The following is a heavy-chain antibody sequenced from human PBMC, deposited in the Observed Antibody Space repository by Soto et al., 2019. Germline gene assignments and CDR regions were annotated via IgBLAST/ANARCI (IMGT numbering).Heavy chain of an antibody. D-gene: IGHD3-22*01. V-gene: IGHV3-33*01. J-gene: IGHJ4*02. CDR1: GFTFSSYG. CDR3: ARGHDSSGYYLENY. CDR2: IWYDGSNK. Sequence: VQLVESGGGVVQPGRSLRLSCAASGFTFSSYGMHWVRQAPGKGLEWVAVIWYDGSNKYYADSVKGRFTISRDNSKNTLYLQMNSLRAEDTAVYSCARGHDSSGYYLENYWGQGTLVTVSS.